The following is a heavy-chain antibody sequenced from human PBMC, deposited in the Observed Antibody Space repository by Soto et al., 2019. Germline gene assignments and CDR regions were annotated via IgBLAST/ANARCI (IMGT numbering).Heavy chain of an antibody. CDR2: IVPAYGKA. CDR1: GGTFWTYG. CDR3: AKDSNKYSSSLRGRYFDY. D-gene: IGHD4-4*01. V-gene: IGHV1-69*06. J-gene: IGHJ4*02. Sequence: QVQLEQSGAEVKKAGSSVKVSCKTSGGTFWTYGINWLRQAPGHGLEWMGGIVPAYGKADYAQGFQGRVTITADKSTSTAYMELSSLRSEDTAVYYCAKDSNKYSSSLRGRYFDYWGQGIGVTVSS.